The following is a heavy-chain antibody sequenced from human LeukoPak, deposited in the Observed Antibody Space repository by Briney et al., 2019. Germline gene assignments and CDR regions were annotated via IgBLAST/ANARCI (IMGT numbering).Heavy chain of an antibody. D-gene: IGHD6-13*01. J-gene: IGHJ6*04. Sequence: PSETLSLTCTVPGCSISSYYWSWIRQPPGKGLEWIGYINYSGGATYNPSLKSRVTISVDTSKNQFSLKLSTVTAADTAVYYCARGSSSCYLTSYYYYGMDVWGKGTTVTVSS. CDR1: GCSISSYY. V-gene: IGHV4-59*01. CDR2: INYSGGA. CDR3: ARGSSSCYLTSYYYYGMDV.